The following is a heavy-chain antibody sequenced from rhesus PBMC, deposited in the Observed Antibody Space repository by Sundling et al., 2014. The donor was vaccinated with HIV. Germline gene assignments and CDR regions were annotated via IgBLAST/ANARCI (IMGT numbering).Heavy chain of an antibody. J-gene: IGHJ5-1*01. Sequence: EVQLVESGGGLVQPGGSLRLSCAASGFTFSSYGMYWVRQAPGKGLEWISAISSGGGSTYYADSVKGRFTISRDNSKNTLSLQMNSLRAEDTAVYYCAKDLREYYLLWPDVWGPGVLVTVSS. V-gene: IGHV3S42*01. D-gene: IGHD2-2*01. CDR1: GFTFSSYG. CDR2: ISSGGGST. CDR3: AKDLREYYLLWPDV.